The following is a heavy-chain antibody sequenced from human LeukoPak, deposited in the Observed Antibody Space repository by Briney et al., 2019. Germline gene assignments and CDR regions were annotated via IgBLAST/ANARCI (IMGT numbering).Heavy chain of an antibody. CDR1: GGSFTGYY. CDR2: INHRESS. D-gene: IGHD4-23*01. V-gene: IGHV4-34*01. Sequence: TSETLSLTCSVDGGSFTGYYWTWIRQAPGKGLEWLGEINHRESSNYNPSLKSRVTPSIDTSKEQFSLHLTSLTAADTAVYYCARVTGYGGDSLRYWGQGTLVTISS. J-gene: IGHJ4*02. CDR3: ARVTGYGGDSLRY.